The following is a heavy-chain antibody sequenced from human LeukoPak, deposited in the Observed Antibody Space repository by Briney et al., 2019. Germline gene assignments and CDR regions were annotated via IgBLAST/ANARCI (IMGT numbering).Heavy chain of an antibody. CDR3: ARSWGPRAYYDYVWGRAGDAFDI. CDR1: GFTFSSYW. CDR2: IKQDGSEK. D-gene: IGHD3-16*01. V-gene: IGHV3-7*01. J-gene: IGHJ3*02. Sequence: GGSLRLSCAASGFTFSSYWMSWVRQAPGKGLEWVANIKQDGSEKYYVDSVKGRFTISRDNAKNSLYLQMNSLRAEDTAVYYCARSWGPRAYYDYVWGRAGDAFDIWGQGTMVTVSS.